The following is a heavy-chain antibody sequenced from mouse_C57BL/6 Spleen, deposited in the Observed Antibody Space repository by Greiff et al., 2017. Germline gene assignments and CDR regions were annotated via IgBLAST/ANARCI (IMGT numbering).Heavy chain of an antibody. V-gene: IGHV1-15*01. J-gene: IGHJ3*01. CDR3: TRDYYGSSFAY. Sequence: VQLQQSGAELVRPGASVTLSCKASGYTFTDYEMHWVKQTPVHGLEWIGAIDPDTGGTAYNQKFKGKAILTADKSSSTAYMELRSLTSEDSAVYYCTRDYYGSSFAYWGQGTLVTVSA. CDR2: IDPDTGGT. CDR1: GYTFTDYE. D-gene: IGHD1-1*01.